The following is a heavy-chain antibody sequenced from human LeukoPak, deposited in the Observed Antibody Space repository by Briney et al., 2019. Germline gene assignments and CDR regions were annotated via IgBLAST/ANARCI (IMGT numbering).Heavy chain of an antibody. CDR2: MNPNSGNT. V-gene: IGHV1-8*01. D-gene: IGHD4-23*01. CDR1: GYTFTSYD. J-gene: IGHJ5*02. CDR3: ARGGGFDQNWFDP. Sequence: GASVKVSCKASGYTFTSYDINWVRQATGQGLEWMGWMNPNSGNTGYAQKLQGRVTMTTDTSTSTAYMELRSLRSDDTAVYYCARGGGFDQNWFDPWGQGTLVTVSS.